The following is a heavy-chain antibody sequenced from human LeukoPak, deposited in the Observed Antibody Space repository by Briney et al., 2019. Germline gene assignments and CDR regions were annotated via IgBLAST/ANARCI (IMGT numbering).Heavy chain of an antibody. Sequence: SGTLSLTCAVSGGSISSSNWWSWVRQPPGKGLEWIGEIYHSGSTNYNPSLKSRVTISVDKSKNQFSLKLSSVTAADTAVYYCASLYGSGRRYYYYGMDVWGQGTTVTVSS. CDR1: GGSISSSNW. J-gene: IGHJ6*02. V-gene: IGHV4-4*02. CDR3: ASLYGSGRRYYYYGMDV. D-gene: IGHD3-10*01. CDR2: IYHSGST.